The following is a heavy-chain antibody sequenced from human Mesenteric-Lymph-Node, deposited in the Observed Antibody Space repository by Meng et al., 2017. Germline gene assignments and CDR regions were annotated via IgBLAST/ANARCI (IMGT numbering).Heavy chain of an antibody. CDR3: ARGGIVVTKGETNWFDP. CDR1: GGSFSGYY. Sequence: SETLSLTCAVYGGSFSGYYWSWIRQPPGKGREWIGEINHSGSTNYNPSLKSRVTISVDTSKNQFSLKLSSVTAADTAGYYCARGGIVVTKGETNWFDPWGQGTLVTVSS. CDR2: INHSGST. D-gene: IGHD3-22*01. V-gene: IGHV4-34*01. J-gene: IGHJ5*02.